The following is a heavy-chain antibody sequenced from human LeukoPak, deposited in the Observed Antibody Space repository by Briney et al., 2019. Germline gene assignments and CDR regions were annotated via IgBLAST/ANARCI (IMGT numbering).Heavy chain of an antibody. Sequence: ASVKVSCKTSGYSFTDYYMHWVRQAPGQGLEWMGWINPNSGGSSSAQKFQGRVTMTRDTSITTVYMEVSWLTSDDTAIYYCARADRLDGGPYLIGPWGQGTLVTVSS. D-gene: IGHD2-21*01. J-gene: IGHJ5*02. V-gene: IGHV1-2*02. CDR2: INPNSGGS. CDR1: GYSFTDYY. CDR3: ARADRLDGGPYLIGP.